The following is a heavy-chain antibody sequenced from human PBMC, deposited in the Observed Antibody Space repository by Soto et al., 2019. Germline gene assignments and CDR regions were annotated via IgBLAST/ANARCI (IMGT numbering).Heavy chain of an antibody. V-gene: IGHV3-74*01. CDR2: MNSDGSII. CDR1: GYTFGNHW. J-gene: IGHJ4*02. Sequence: PGGSLRLSCAVAGYTFGNHWMHWVRQAPGKGLEWVSRMNSDGSIINYADSVKGRFTVSRDNAKNTLYLQMHSLRVEDTAVYYCATAEVDYWGPGTLVTVSS. CDR3: ATAEVDY.